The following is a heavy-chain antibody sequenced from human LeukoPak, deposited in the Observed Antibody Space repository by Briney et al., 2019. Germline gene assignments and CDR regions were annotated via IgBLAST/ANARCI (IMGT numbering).Heavy chain of an antibody. CDR3: ARLGYCGSTTCQ. CDR2: INPSGGST. CDR1: GYPFTTYP. Sequence: GASVKVSCKESGYPFTTYPMHWVRQAPGQGLEWMGIINPSGGSTNYAQKFQGRVTMTRNTSTSTVYMELSSPRSEDTAVYYCARLGYCGSTTCQWGQGTVVSVSS. V-gene: IGHV1-46*01. J-gene: IGHJ4*02. D-gene: IGHD2-2*01.